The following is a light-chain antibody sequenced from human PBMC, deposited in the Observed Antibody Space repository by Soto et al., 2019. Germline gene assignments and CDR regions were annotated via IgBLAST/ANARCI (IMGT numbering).Light chain of an antibody. CDR3: QQYGGSPFT. CDR2: NTF. J-gene: IGKJ3*01. CDR1: QSFSTSY. Sequence: EIVLTQSPGSLSLSPGEKATLSCRASQSFSTSYLAWYQHKPGQAPRLLIYNTFTRATGIPDRFSGSGSGTDFTLTISRLEPEDFAVYYCQQYGGSPFTFGPGTKVDIK. V-gene: IGKV3-20*01.